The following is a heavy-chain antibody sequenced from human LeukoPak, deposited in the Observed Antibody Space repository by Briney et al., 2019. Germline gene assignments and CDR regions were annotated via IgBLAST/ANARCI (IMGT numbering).Heavy chain of an antibody. V-gene: IGHV3-48*04. CDR1: GFTFSSYS. Sequence: PGGTLRLSCAASGFTFSSYSMNWVRQAPGKGLEWVSYISSSSTIYYADSVKGRFTISRDNAKNSLYLQMNSLRAEDTAVYYCARESEFWTYDYWGQGTLVTVSS. CDR2: ISSSSTI. D-gene: IGHD3/OR15-3a*01. J-gene: IGHJ4*02. CDR3: ARESEFWTYDY.